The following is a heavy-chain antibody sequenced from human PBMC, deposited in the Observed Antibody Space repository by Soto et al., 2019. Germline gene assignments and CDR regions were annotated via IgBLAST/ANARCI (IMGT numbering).Heavy chain of an antibody. CDR2: INPSGGST. J-gene: IGHJ5*02. D-gene: IGHD5-18*01. V-gene: IGHV1-46*03. Sequence: QVQLVQSGAEVKKPGASVKVSCKASGYTFTSYYMHWVRQAPGQGLEWMGIINPSGGSTSYAQKFRGRVTMTRDTSTSTVYRGRSSLRSEDTAVYYCARVYPSDTRYGYVGNNWFDPWGQGTLVTVSS. CDR1: GYTFTSYY. CDR3: ARVYPSDTRYGYVGNNWFDP.